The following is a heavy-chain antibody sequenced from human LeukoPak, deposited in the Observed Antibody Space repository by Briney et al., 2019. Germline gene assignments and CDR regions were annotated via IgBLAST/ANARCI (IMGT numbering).Heavy chain of an antibody. J-gene: IGHJ6*02. V-gene: IGHV4-4*02. Sequence: PSGTLSLTCDVSGSSRINAGWWSWVRQPPGKGLEWIGEIFHSGNTKYNPSLESRVTISVDKSNHQFTLEMKSVTAADTAIYYCARDLGYYYGLDIWSRGTTVTVSS. CDR3: ARDLGYYYGLDI. CDR1: GSSRINAGW. D-gene: IGHD3-16*01. CDR2: IFHSGNT.